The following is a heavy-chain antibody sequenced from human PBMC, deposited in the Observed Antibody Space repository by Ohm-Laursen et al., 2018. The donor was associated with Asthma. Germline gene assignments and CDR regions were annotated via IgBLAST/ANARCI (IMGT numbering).Heavy chain of an antibody. Sequence: FSVKVSCKPLGGTLGTSVIGWVRQAPGQGLEWLGGINSVFGTSTYAQKFHDRFTITADESTSTVYMTLSSLTSEDTAVYYCARKAGSCITSNCYSLDFWGQGTLVTVSS. CDR2: INSVFGTS. J-gene: IGHJ4*02. D-gene: IGHD2-15*01. CDR3: ARKAGSCITSNCYSLDF. V-gene: IGHV1-69*01. CDR1: GGTLGTSV.